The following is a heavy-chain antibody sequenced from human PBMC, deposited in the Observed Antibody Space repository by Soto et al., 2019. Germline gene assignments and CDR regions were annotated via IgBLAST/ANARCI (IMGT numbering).Heavy chain of an antibody. D-gene: IGHD3-16*01. V-gene: IGHV3-30*18. Sequence: QVQLVESGGGVVQPGRSLRLSCAASGFTFSSYGMHWVRQAPGKGLEWVAVISYDGRNIYYADSVKGRFTISRDNSKNTLYLQMNSLRAEDTAVYYCAKSEWDSSYADSDYWGQGTLVTVSS. CDR3: AKSEWDSSYADSDY. J-gene: IGHJ4*02. CDR2: ISYDGRNI. CDR1: GFTFSSYG.